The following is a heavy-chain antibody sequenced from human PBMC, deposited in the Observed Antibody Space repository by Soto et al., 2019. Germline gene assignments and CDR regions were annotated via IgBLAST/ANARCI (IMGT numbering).Heavy chain of an antibody. D-gene: IGHD3-10*01. CDR1: GGSIYTDDW. Sequence: SETLSLTCAVSGGSIYTDDWWTWVRQTPGKGLEWIGEVHQFVGTYYNPSLKSRVTISVDTSKNQFSLKLSSVTAADTAVYYCARGGSGSPDPYFDYWGQGTLVTVSS. V-gene: IGHV4-4*02. J-gene: IGHJ4*02. CDR3: ARGGSGSPDPYFDY. CDR2: VHQFVGT.